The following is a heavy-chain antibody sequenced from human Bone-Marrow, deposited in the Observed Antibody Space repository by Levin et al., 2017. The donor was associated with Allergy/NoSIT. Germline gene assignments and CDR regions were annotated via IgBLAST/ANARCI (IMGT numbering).Heavy chain of an antibody. CDR2: LYGSGSA. CDR1: GGSVTSHY. Sequence: NTSETLSLTCTVSGGSVTSHYWSWIRQPPGRGLEWIGSLYGSGSATYNPSLKSRVTISVDRSKNQFSLKLSYVAAADTAVYFCARSESGWDSGDRWGQGTLVTVSS. V-gene: IGHV4-59*08. D-gene: IGHD6-19*01. CDR3: ARSESGWDSGDR. J-gene: IGHJ5*02.